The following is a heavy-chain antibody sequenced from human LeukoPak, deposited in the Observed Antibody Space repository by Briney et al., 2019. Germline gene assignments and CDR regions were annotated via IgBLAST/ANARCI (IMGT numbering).Heavy chain of an antibody. V-gene: IGHV3-23*01. Sequence: GGSLRLSCAASGFTFNICAMSWVRQAPGKGLDWVSSIGSTDIYYADSVKGRFTVSRDNSKNTLYLQVNSLRAEDTAVYYCAREHRNVGATIDWWGQGTLVTVSS. CDR3: AREHRNVGATIDW. CDR2: IGSTDI. D-gene: IGHD1-26*01. J-gene: IGHJ4*02. CDR1: GFTFNICA.